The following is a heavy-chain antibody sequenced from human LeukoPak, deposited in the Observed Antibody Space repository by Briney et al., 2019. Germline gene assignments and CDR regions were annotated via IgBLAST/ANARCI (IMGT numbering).Heavy chain of an antibody. V-gene: IGHV1-2*02. J-gene: IGHJ4*02. CDR1: GYTFTDFY. D-gene: IGHD3-10*01. Sequence: GASVKVSCKASGYTFTDFYMHWVRQAPGQGLEWMGWINRNSGGTNYAQNFQGRVTMTRDTSINTAYMELSRLRSDDTAMYYCARDLSYYGSGSYYFDYWGQGTLVTVSS. CDR2: INRNSGGT. CDR3: ARDLSYYGSGSYYFDY.